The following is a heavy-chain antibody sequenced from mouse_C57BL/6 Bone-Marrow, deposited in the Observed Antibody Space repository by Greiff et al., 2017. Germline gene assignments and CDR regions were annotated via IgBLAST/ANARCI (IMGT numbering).Heavy chain of an antibody. D-gene: IGHD1-1*01. CDR1: GFTFSSYS. Sequence: EVKLVESGGGLVKPGGSLKLSCAASGFTFSSYSMYWVRQTPEKRLEWVANISDGGSYTYYPDNVKGRFTISRDNAKNNLYLQMSHLKSEDTAMYYCARGDYGSSSFDYWGQGTTLTVSS. CDR2: ISDGGSYT. J-gene: IGHJ2*01. CDR3: ARGDYGSSSFDY. V-gene: IGHV5-4*03.